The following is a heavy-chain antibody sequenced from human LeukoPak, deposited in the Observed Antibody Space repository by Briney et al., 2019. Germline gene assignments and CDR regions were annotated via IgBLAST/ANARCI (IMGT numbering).Heavy chain of an antibody. V-gene: IGHV3-11*04. J-gene: IGHJ4*02. CDR2: ISSSGRTI. CDR1: GFTFSDYY. D-gene: IGHD2-2*01. CDR3: ARPDCSSTSCYEFDS. Sequence: GGSLRLSCAASGFTFSDYYMSWVRQAPGKRLEWVSHISSSGRTIYYAYSVKGRFTITRDNAKNSLYLQMNSLRAEHTAVYYFARPDCSSTSCYEFDSWGQGTLVTVSS.